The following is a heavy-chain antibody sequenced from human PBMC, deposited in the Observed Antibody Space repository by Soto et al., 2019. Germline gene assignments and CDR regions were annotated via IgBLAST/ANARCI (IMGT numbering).Heavy chain of an antibody. J-gene: IGHJ6*02. CDR1: GFTFSDYY. CDR2: ISTTGSTI. CDR3: ARGHYGLDV. V-gene: IGHV3-11*01. Sequence: ECGGGVVKPGGSLRLSCAPSGFTFSDYYISWIRQTPGKGLEWVSYISTTGSTIYYADSVKGRFTISRDNTMNSLFLQMNSLRAEDTAVYYCARGHYGLDVWGQGTTVTVSS.